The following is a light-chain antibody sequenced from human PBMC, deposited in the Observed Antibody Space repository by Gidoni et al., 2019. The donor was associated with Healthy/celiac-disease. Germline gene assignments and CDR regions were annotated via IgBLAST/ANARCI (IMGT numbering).Light chain of an antibody. V-gene: IGKV3-20*01. CDR3: QQYGSSKLT. Sequence: EIVLTQAPGTLSLSPGERATLSCSASHSVSSSYLAWYQQKPGQAPRLLIYDASSRATGVPDRFSGSGSGTDFTLTISSLQPEDFAVYYCQQYGSSKLTFXRXTKVEIK. J-gene: IGKJ4*01. CDR1: HSVSSSY. CDR2: DAS.